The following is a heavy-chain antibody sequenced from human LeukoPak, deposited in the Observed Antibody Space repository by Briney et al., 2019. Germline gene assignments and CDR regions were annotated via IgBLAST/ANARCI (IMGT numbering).Heavy chain of an antibody. D-gene: IGHD5-24*01. J-gene: IGHJ4*02. CDR2: IYPGDSDT. CDR3: ARVPGWLQLGYYFDY. Sequence: GESLKISCKGSGYSFTSYWIGWVRQMPGKGLEWMGIIYPGDSDTRYSPSFQGQVTISADKYISTAYLQWSSLKASDTAMYYCARVPGWLQLGYYFDYWGRGTLVTVSS. V-gene: IGHV5-51*01. CDR1: GYSFTSYW.